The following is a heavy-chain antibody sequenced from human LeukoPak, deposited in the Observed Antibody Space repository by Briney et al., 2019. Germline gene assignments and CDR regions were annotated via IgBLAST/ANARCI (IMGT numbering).Heavy chain of an antibody. V-gene: IGHV3-30-3*02. CDR1: GFTFSSYA. CDR3: AKTYYDFWSGYYSRGYFDY. CDR2: ISYDGSNK. D-gene: IGHD3-3*01. J-gene: IGHJ4*02. Sequence: PGGSLRLSCAASGFTFSSYAMHWVRQAPGKGLEWVAVISYDGSNKYYADSVKGRFTISRDNSKNTLYLQMNSLRAEDTAVYYCAKTYYDFWSGYYSRGYFDYWGQGTLVTVSS.